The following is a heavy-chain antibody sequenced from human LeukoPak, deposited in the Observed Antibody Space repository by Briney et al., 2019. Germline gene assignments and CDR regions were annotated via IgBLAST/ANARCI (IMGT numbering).Heavy chain of an antibody. J-gene: IGHJ5*02. Sequence: SETLSLTCTVSGGSISSSSYYWGWIRQPPGKGLEWIGSIYYSGSTYYNPSLKSRVTISVDTSKNQFSLKLSSVTAADTAVYYCARDSSLTYDSSGHWFDPWGQGTLVTVSS. CDR3: ARDSSLTYDSSGHWFDP. CDR2: IYYSGST. D-gene: IGHD3-22*01. CDR1: GGSISSSSYY. V-gene: IGHV4-39*07.